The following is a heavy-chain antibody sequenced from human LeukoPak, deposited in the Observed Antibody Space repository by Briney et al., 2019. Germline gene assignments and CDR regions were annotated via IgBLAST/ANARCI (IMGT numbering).Heavy chain of an antibody. V-gene: IGHV3-30*03. CDR3: ARGLSTMVYFDY. J-gene: IGHJ4*02. CDR1: GFTFSSYS. D-gene: IGHD3-10*01. Sequence: GGSLRLSCAASGFTFSSYSMNWVRQAPGKGLEWVAVISYDGSNKYYADSVKGRFTISRDNSKNTLYLQMNSLRAEDTAVYYCARGLSTMVYFDYWGQGTLVTVSS. CDR2: ISYDGSNK.